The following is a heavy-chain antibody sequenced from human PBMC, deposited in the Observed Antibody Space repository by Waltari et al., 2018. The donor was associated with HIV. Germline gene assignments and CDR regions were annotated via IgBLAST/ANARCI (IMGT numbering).Heavy chain of an antibody. CDR1: GYKFVNHD. CDR3: TRGLALRIAAPGADV. D-gene: IGHD4-17*01. Sequence: QSPTEVRRPGASVRVSCRISGYKFVNHDITWVRQATGQGLEWMGCINPKTGDTQSWEKYWGSITLTRDIPTATAYLDLANLTRDDTATYYCTRGLALRIAAPGADVWGQGTTVFVFS. CDR2: INPKTGDT. J-gene: IGHJ6*02. V-gene: IGHV1-8*01.